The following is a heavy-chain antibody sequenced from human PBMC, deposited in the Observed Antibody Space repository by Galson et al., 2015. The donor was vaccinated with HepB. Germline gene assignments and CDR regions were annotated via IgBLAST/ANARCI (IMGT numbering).Heavy chain of an antibody. CDR3: RSQAAAIDY. Sequence: LRLSCAASGFTFSSYAMHWVRQAPGKGLEWAAVISYDGSNKYYADSVKGRFTISRDNSKNTLYLQMNSLRAEDTAVYYCRSQAAAIDYWGQGTLVTVSS. J-gene: IGHJ4*02. CDR2: ISYDGSNK. D-gene: IGHD6-13*01. V-gene: IGHV3-30*04. CDR1: GFTFSSYA.